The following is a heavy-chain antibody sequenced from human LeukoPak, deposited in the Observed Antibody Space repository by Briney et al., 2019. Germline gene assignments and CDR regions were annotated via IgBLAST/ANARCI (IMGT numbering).Heavy chain of an antibody. V-gene: IGHV3-64*01. CDR1: GFTFSSYA. J-gene: IGHJ4*02. CDR2: ISSNGGST. CDR3: ARAEWELVDY. D-gene: IGHD1-26*01. Sequence: GGSPRLSCAASGFTFSSYAMHWVRQAPGKGLEYVSAISSNGGSTYYANSVKGRFTISRDNSKNTLYLQMGSLRAEDMAVYYCARAEWELVDYWGQGTLVTVSS.